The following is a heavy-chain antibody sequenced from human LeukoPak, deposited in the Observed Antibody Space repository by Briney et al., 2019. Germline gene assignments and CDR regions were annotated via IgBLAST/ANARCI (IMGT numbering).Heavy chain of an antibody. CDR2: INSDGTTT. V-gene: IGHV3-74*01. J-gene: IGHJ4*02. CDR3: AKEIWPTVTTPGHTYFDY. CDR1: GVTFSSYW. D-gene: IGHD4-17*01. Sequence: GGPLRLSCAASGVTFSSYWMHWVRQAPGKGLVWVSRINSDGTTTTYADSVKGRFTIFRDNAKNTLYLQMNSLRAEDTAVFYCAKEIWPTVTTPGHTYFDYWGQGALVTVSS.